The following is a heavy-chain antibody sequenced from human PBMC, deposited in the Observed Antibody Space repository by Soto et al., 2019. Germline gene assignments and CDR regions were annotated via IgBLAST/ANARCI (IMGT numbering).Heavy chain of an antibody. V-gene: IGHV1-3*01. CDR3: ARSVGAALSDY. J-gene: IGHJ4*02. CDR2: INVGNGNT. CDR1: GYTFTSYA. D-gene: IGHD1-26*01. Sequence: QVQLVQSGADVKKPGASVKVSCEASGYTFTSYAIHWVRQAPGQRLEWMGWINVGNGNTKYSQKFQGRVTITRDTSASTAYMELSSLRSEDTAVYYCARSVGAALSDYWGQGTLVTVSS.